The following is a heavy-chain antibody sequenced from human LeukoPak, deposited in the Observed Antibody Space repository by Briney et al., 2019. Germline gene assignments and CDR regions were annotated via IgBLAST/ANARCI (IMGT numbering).Heavy chain of an antibody. J-gene: IGHJ4*02. V-gene: IGHV4-34*01. CDR1: GASLRENY. CDR2: VKHSGST. Sequence: SENPYLTCNVSGASLRENYWSWIRQSPGKGLEWIAEVKHSGSTNYNPSLKSRVTISADTSKSEISLKLSTVTAADTAVYYCARLQFLSGGYYAFDSWAQERRATVSS. D-gene: IGHD3-22*01. CDR3: ARLQFLSGGYYAFDS.